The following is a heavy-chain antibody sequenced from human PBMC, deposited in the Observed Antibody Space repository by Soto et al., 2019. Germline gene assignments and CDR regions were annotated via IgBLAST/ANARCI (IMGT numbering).Heavy chain of an antibody. D-gene: IGHD4-17*01. CDR1: GASISGFY. Sequence: PSETLSLTCTVSGASISGFYWSWIRKSAGKGLEWIGRIYATGTTDYNPSLKSRVTISVDLSKNRFSLRLSSVTTADTALYYCARTTAVPNTLRSRYFFDYWGQGTMVTVSS. V-gene: IGHV4-4*07. J-gene: IGHJ4*02. CDR3: ARTTAVPNTLRSRYFFDY. CDR2: IYATGTT.